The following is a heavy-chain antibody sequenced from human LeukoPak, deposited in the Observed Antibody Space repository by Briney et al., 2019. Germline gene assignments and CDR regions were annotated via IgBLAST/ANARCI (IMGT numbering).Heavy chain of an antibody. CDR3: ARQLVEPAAVYYYYYGMDV. D-gene: IGHD2-2*01. Sequence: GGSLRLSCAASGFTFSSYWMHWVRQAPGKGLVWVSRINSDGSSTSYADSVKGRFTISRDNAKNTLYLQMNSLRAEDTAVYYCARQLVEPAAVYYYYYGMDVWGQGTTVTVSS. J-gene: IGHJ6*02. CDR1: GFTFSSYW. CDR2: INSDGSST. V-gene: IGHV3-74*01.